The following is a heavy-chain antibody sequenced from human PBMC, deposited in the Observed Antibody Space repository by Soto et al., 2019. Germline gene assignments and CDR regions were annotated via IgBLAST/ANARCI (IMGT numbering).Heavy chain of an antibody. Sequence: ASVKVSCKASGYTFTSYGISWVRQAPGQGLEWMGWISAYNGNTNYAHKLQGRVTMTTDTSTSTAYMELRSLRSDDTAVYYCARDRSGDGSGSYYNYYYYYGMDVWGQGTTVTVSS. D-gene: IGHD3-10*01. CDR1: GYTFTSYG. J-gene: IGHJ6*02. CDR2: ISAYNGNT. V-gene: IGHV1-18*01. CDR3: ARDRSGDGSGSYYNYYYYYGMDV.